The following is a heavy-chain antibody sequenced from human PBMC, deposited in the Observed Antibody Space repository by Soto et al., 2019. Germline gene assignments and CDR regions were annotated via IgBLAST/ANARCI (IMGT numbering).Heavy chain of an antibody. J-gene: IGHJ4*02. V-gene: IGHV1-69*04. CDR3: ARDDSSGYYHHFDY. CDR2: IIPILGIA. CDR1: GGTFSSYT. D-gene: IGHD3-22*01. Sequence: SVKVSCKASGGTFSSYTISWVRQAPGQGLEWKGRIIPILGIANYAQKFQGRVTITADKSTSTAYMELRSLRSDDTAVYYCARDDSSGYYHHFDYWGQGTLVTVSS.